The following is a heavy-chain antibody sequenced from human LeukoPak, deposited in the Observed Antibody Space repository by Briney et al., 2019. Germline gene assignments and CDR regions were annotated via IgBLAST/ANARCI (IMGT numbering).Heavy chain of an antibody. CDR2: VTWNAGST. CDR1: GFTFDDYG. V-gene: IGHV3-20*04. D-gene: IGHD2-15*01. CDR3: ARGYCSGNSCRMFDY. Sequence: GGSLRLSCAASGFTFDDYGMAWVRQPPGKGLECVSGVTWNAGSTGYADSVRGRFTISRDNAKSCLYLQMNSLRADDAALYYCARGYCSGNSCRMFDYWGQGTLVTVSS. J-gene: IGHJ4*02.